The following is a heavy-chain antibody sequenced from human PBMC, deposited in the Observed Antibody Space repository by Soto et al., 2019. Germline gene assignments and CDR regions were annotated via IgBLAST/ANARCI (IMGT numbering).Heavy chain of an antibody. D-gene: IGHD4-17*01. J-gene: IGHJ4*02. CDR3: ASGGSTVTREFDY. Sequence: QVQLVQSGAEVKKPGASVKVSCKASGYTFTGFFMHWVRQAPGQGLEWMGWINPNSGDTEYAQNFQGWVTMTRDTSISTAYMELSRLRSDDTAVSYCASGGSTVTREFDYWGQGTLVSVSS. V-gene: IGHV1-2*04. CDR2: INPNSGDT. CDR1: GYTFTGFF.